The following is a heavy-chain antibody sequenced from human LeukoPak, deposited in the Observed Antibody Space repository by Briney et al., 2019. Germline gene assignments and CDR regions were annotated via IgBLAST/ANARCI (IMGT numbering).Heavy chain of an antibody. CDR1: GGSFSGYY. D-gene: IGHD2-15*01. Sequence: SETLSLTCAVYGGSFSGYYWSWIRQPPGKGLEWIGEINHSGSTNYNPSLKSRVTISVDTSKNQFSLKLSSVTAADTAVYYSARRTSYCSGGSCYQYYFDYWGQGTLVTVSS. CDR3: ARRTSYCSGGSCYQYYFDY. CDR2: INHSGST. J-gene: IGHJ4*02. V-gene: IGHV4-34*01.